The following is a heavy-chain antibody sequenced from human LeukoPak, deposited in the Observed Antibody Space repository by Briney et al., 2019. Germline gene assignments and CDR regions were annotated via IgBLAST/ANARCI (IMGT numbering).Heavy chain of an antibody. V-gene: IGHV1-2*02. D-gene: IGHD4-23*01. CDR2: INPNSGGT. Sequence: VASVKVSCKASGYTFTDYYMHWVRQAPGQGLEWMGWINPNSGGTNSAQKFQGRVTMNRDTSISTAYMELNSLISGDTAVYYCSGGWGPHAFDIWGQGTMVTVSS. CDR1: GYTFTDYY. J-gene: IGHJ3*02. CDR3: SGGWGPHAFDI.